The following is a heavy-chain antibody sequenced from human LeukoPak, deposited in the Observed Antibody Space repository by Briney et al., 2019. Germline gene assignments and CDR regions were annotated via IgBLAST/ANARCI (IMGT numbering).Heavy chain of an antibody. D-gene: IGHD6-13*01. V-gene: IGHV3-7*01. Sequence: GGSLRLSCAASGFTFSSYWMSWVRQAPGKGLEWVANVKQDGTEKFYVDSVKGRFTISRDNGKNSLYLQMNSLRVGDTAIYYCARAGGTSWADYWGQEPWSPSPQ. J-gene: IGHJ4*01. CDR3: ARAGGTSWADY. CDR2: VKQDGTEK. CDR1: GFTFSSYW.